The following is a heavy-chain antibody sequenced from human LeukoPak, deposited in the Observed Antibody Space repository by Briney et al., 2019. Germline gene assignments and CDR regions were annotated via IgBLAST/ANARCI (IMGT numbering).Heavy chain of an antibody. Sequence: SETLSLTCTVPGGSISSYYWSWIRQPPGKGLEWIGYIYYSGSTNYNPSLKSRVTISVDTSKNQFSLKLSSVTAADTAVYYCARDSGYSYGDFDYWGQGTLVTVSS. V-gene: IGHV4-59*01. CDR3: ARDSGYSYGDFDY. J-gene: IGHJ4*02. CDR1: GGSISSYY. D-gene: IGHD5-18*01. CDR2: IYYSGST.